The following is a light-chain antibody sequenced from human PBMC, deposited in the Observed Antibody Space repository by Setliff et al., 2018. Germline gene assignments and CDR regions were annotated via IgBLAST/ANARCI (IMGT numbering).Light chain of an antibody. CDR1: QSVTSSY. J-gene: IGKJ1*01. CDR2: GAS. V-gene: IGKV3-20*01. CDR3: QQYGSSPRT. Sequence: EIVLTQSPGTLSLSPGERATLSCRASQSVTSSYLAWYQQTPGQAPRLLIYGASYRATGIPDRFTGSGSGTDFTLTISRLEPEDFAVYYCQQYGSSPRTFGQGTKGDIK.